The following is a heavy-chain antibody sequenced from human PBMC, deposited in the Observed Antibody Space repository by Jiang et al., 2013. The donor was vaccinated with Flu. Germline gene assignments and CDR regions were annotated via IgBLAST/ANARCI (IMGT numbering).Heavy chain of an antibody. CDR2: ISANKGNT. J-gene: IGHJ6*02. V-gene: IGHV1-18*01. Sequence: WVRQAPGQGLEWLGRISANKGNTNYAQKVQGRVTMTTETSTTTAYMELRSLRSDDTAVYYCVRDNSAYYYDLGDYSYGMDVWGQGTTVTVSS. CDR3: VRDNSAYYYDLGDYSYGMDV. D-gene: IGHD3-22*01.